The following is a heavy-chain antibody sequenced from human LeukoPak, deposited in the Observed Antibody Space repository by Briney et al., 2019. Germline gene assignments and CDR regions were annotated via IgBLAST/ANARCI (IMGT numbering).Heavy chain of an antibody. Sequence: SETLSLTCTVSGGSVSSYYWSWIRQPPGKGLEWIGYIYYSGSTNYNPSLKSRVTISVDTSKNQFSLKLSSVTAADTAVYYCARQYSSGWSYFDYWGQGTLVTVSS. CDR2: IYYSGST. CDR1: GGSVSSYY. V-gene: IGHV4-59*08. J-gene: IGHJ4*02. D-gene: IGHD6-19*01. CDR3: ARQYSSGWSYFDY.